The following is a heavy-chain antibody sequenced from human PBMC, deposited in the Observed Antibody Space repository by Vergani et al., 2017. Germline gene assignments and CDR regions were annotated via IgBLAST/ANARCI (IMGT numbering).Heavy chain of an antibody. Sequence: QVQLQQSGPGLVKPSQPLSLTCAISGDSVSSNSAAWHWIRQSPSRGLEWLGRTYYRSKWYNDYAVSVKSRITINQDTSKNQFSLQLNSVTPEDTAIYYCAKSRQWLNGFDPWGQGTLVTVSS. J-gene: IGHJ5*02. V-gene: IGHV6-1*01. D-gene: IGHD6-19*01. CDR1: GDSVSSNSAA. CDR3: AKSRQWLNGFDP. CDR2: TYYRSKWYN.